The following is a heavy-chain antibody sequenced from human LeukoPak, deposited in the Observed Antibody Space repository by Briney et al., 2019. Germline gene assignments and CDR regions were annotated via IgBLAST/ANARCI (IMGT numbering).Heavy chain of an antibody. D-gene: IGHD3-10*01. CDR3: ARAGGTVDY. J-gene: IGHJ4*02. Sequence: ASVKVSCKASGYTLTGYYMNWVRQAPGQGLEWMGWINPNRGGTNYAQKFQGRVTKNRDTSISTAYMELSRLRSDDTAVYYCARAGGTVDYWGQGTPVTVSS. CDR1: GYTLTGYY. V-gene: IGHV1-2*02. CDR2: INPNRGGT.